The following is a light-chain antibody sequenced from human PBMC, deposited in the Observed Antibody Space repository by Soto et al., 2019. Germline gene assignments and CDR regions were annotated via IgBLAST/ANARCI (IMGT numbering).Light chain of an antibody. Sequence: EIVLTQSPGTLSLSPGERATLSCRASQSVNKHLAWYQHRPGQAPRLLIYDTSYRAAGIPTRFSGSGSGTDFTLTISGLEPEDFAVYYCQQRNNWPWTFGQGTKVDIK. CDR2: DTS. CDR1: QSVNKH. J-gene: IGKJ1*01. CDR3: QQRNNWPWT. V-gene: IGKV3-11*01.